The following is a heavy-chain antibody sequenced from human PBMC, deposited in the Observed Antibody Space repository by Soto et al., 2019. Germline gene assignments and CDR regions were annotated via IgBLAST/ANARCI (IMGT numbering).Heavy chain of an antibody. V-gene: IGHV3-11*06. CDR1: GFTFSYYY. J-gene: IGHJ4*02. Sequence: GGSLRLSCAASGFTFSYYYMSWIRQAPGKGLEWVSYISSSISYTNYADSVKGRFTISRDNAKNSLYLQMNSLRAEDTAVYYCARYIYGYVDYWGQGTLVTVSS. CDR3: ARYIYGYVDY. D-gene: IGHD5-18*01. CDR2: ISSSISYT.